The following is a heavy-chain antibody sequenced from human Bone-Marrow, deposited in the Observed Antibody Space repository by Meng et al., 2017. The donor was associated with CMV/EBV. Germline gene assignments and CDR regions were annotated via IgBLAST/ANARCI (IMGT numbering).Heavy chain of an antibody. CDR2: IYYSGST. D-gene: IGHD5-24*01. V-gene: IGHV4-61*01. CDR3: ARGNYGTR. J-gene: IGHJ4*02. CDR1: GGSVSSGSYY. Sequence: GSLRLSCTVSGGSVSSGSYYWSWIRQPPGKGLEWIGYIYYSGSTNYNPSLKSRVTISVDTSKNQFSLKLSSVTAADTAVYNCARGNYGTRWGQGTLVTVSS.